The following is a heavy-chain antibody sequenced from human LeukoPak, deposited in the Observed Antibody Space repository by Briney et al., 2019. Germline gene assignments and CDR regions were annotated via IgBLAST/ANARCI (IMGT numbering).Heavy chain of an antibody. V-gene: IGHV4-59*08. CDR1: GDSISSYY. J-gene: IGHJ4*02. CDR3: ARHYSRSSPFDY. Sequence: SETLSLTCTVSGDSISSYYWSWIRQPPGRGLEWIGYIHSGGGTRYNSSLKSRVTISVDTAKNQFSLKLNSVTAADTAVYYCARHYSRSSPFDYWGQGTLVTVSS. D-gene: IGHD6-6*01. CDR2: IHSGGGT.